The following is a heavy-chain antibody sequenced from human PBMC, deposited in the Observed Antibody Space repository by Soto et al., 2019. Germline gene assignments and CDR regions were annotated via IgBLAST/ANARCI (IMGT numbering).Heavy chain of an antibody. CDR1: GYTLTSYG. CDR3: SKRAVIRFLEWPSYGMDV. Sequence: GASVKVSCKASGYTLTSYGISWVRQAPGQGLEWMGWISAYNGNTNYAQKLQGRVTMTTDTSTSTAYMELRSRRSDGTAVYYCSKRAVIRFLEWPSYGMDVWGQGTTVTVSS. D-gene: IGHD3-3*01. V-gene: IGHV1-18*04. J-gene: IGHJ6*02. CDR2: ISAYNGNT.